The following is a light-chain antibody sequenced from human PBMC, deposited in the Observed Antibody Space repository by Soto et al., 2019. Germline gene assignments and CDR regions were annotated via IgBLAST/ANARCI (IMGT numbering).Light chain of an antibody. CDR3: CSYAGSSTTYV. Sequence: QSALTQPASVSGSPGQSITISCTGSSSDVGSYNLVSWYQHYPGKAPQLMIYEGSKRPSGISNRFSGSKSGNTASLTISGLQAEDEADYYCCSYAGSSTTYVFGTGTKVTVL. V-gene: IGLV2-23*01. CDR1: SSDVGSYNL. CDR2: EGS. J-gene: IGLJ1*01.